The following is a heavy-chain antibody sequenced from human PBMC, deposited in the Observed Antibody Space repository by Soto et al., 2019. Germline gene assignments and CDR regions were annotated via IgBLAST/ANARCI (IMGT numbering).Heavy chain of an antibody. J-gene: IGHJ3*02. V-gene: IGHV3-48*01. CDR1: GFTFSSYS. D-gene: IGHD6-19*01. CDR2: ISSATTTI. Sequence: GGSLRLSCAASGFTFSSYSMDWVRQAPGKGLEWVSYISSATTTIYYADSVKGRFTISRDNAKNSLYLQMNSLRAEDTAVYYCARVRMAGDFDIWGQGTMVTVSS. CDR3: ARVRMAGDFDI.